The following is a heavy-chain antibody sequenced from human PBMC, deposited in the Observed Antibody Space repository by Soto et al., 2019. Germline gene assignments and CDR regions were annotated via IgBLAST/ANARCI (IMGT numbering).Heavy chain of an antibody. J-gene: IGHJ6*02. Sequence: GGSLRLSCAASGFTFSSYSMNWVRQAPGKGLEWVSYISSSSSTIYYADSVKGRFTISRDNAKNSLYLQMNSLRDEDTAVYYCARDPGYCTNGVCYRYYYYGMDVWGQGTTVTVSS. CDR3: ARDPGYCTNGVCYRYYYYGMDV. V-gene: IGHV3-48*02. D-gene: IGHD2-8*01. CDR1: GFTFSSYS. CDR2: ISSSSSTI.